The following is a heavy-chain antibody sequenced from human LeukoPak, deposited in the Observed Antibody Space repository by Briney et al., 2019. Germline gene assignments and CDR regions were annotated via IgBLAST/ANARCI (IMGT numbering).Heavy chain of an antibody. V-gene: IGHV1-18*01. CDR2: ISAYNGNT. D-gene: IGHD4-17*01. CDR3: ARDLNNGDYVYCFDY. Sequence: GASVKVSCKASGYTFTSYGISWVRQAPGQGLEWMGWISAYNGNTNYAQKLQGRVTMTTDTSTSTAYMELRSLRSDDTAVYYCARDLNNGDYVYCFDYWGQGTLVTVSS. J-gene: IGHJ4*02. CDR1: GYTFTSYG.